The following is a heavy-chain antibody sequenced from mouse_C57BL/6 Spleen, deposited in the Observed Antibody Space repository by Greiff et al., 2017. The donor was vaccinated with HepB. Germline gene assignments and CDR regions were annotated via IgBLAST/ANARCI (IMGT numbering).Heavy chain of an antibody. Sequence: EVQGVESGGGLVKPGGSLKLSCAASGFTFSSYAMSWVRQTPEKRLEWVATISDGGSYTYYPDNVKGRFTISRDNAKNNLYLQMSHLKSEDTAMYYCARGKSYGGYFDVWGTGTTATVSS. CDR3: ARGKSYGGYFDV. V-gene: IGHV5-4*01. D-gene: IGHD1-1*01. CDR1: GFTFSSYA. J-gene: IGHJ1*03. CDR2: ISDGGSYT.